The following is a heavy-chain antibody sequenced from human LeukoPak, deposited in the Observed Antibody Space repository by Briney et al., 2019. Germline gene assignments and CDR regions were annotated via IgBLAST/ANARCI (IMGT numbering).Heavy chain of an antibody. CDR3: ARKPFISTNWFDP. D-gene: IGHD3-16*02. CDR1: GGSFSSYY. CDR2: IYYSGST. J-gene: IGHJ5*02. V-gene: IGHV4-39*01. Sequence: SETLSLTCAVYGGSFSSYYWGWIRQPPGKGLEWIGGIYYSGSTYYNPSLKSRVTISVDTSKNQFSLKLSSVTAADTAVYYCARKPFISTNWFDPWGQGTLVTVSS.